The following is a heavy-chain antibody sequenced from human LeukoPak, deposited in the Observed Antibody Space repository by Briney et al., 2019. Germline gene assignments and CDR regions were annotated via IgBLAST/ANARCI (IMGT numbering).Heavy chain of an antibody. CDR2: ISYDGSNK. V-gene: IGHV3-30*01. J-gene: IGHJ4*02. CDR1: GFTFSSFA. Sequence: GGSLRLSCTASGFTFSSFAMSWVRQAPGEGLEWVAVISYDGSNKYYADSVKGRFTISRDNSKSTLYLQMNSLRAEDTAVYYCARGDCSSTSCYTLDYWGQGTLVTVSS. D-gene: IGHD2-2*02. CDR3: ARGDCSSTSCYTLDY.